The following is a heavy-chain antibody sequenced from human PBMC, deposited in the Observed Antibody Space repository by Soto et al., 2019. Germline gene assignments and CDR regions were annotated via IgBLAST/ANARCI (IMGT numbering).Heavy chain of an antibody. CDR1: GFTFSNAW. CDR2: IKSKTDGGTT. Sequence: GGSLRLSCAASGFTFSNAWMSWVRQAPGKGLEWVGRIKSKTDGGTTDYAAPVKGRFTISRDDSKNPLYLQMNSLKTEDTTVYFSTTPYPSYSSSWYYFDFWGQGTLVAVSS. CDR3: TTPYPSYSSSWYYFDF. V-gene: IGHV3-15*01. D-gene: IGHD6-13*01. J-gene: IGHJ4*02.